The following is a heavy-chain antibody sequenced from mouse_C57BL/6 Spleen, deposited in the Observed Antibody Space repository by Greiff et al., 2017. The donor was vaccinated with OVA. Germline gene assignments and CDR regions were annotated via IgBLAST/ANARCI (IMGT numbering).Heavy chain of an antibody. J-gene: IGHJ2*01. CDR2: INPYNGGT. CDR1: GYTFTDYY. D-gene: IGHD1-1*01. V-gene: IGHV1-19*01. CDR3: ARCITTVVAHFDY. Sequence: VQLQQSGPVLVKPGASVKMSCKASGYTFTDYYMNWVKQSHGKSLEWIGVINPYNGGTSYNQKFKGKATLTVDKSSSTAYMELNSLTSEDSAVYYCARCITTVVAHFDYWGQGTTLTVSS.